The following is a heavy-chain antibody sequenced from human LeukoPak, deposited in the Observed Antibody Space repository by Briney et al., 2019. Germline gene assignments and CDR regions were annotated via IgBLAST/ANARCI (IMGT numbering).Heavy chain of an antibody. J-gene: IGHJ4*02. D-gene: IGHD6-19*01. CDR2: IYYSGST. Sequence: PSETLSLTCTVSGGSISSYYWSWIRQPPGKGLEWIGYIYYSGSTNYNPSLKSRVTISVDTSKNQFSLKLSSVTAADTAVYYCARDPRGSGWYEVDYWGQGTLVTVSS. CDR1: GGSISSYY. CDR3: ARDPRGSGWYEVDY. V-gene: IGHV4-59*01.